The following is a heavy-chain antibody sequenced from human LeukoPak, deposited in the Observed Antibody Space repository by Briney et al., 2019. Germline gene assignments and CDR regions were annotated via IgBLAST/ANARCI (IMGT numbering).Heavy chain of an antibody. CDR2: IPYDGSNK. J-gene: IGHJ3*02. V-gene: IGHV3-30*03. CDR3: ARGASVVAGNDNAFDI. Sequence: GGSLRLSCAASGFTFSSYWMSWVRQAPGKGLEWVAVIPYDGSNKYYADSVKGRFTISRDNAKKSLYLQMNSLRAEDTAVYYCARGASVVAGNDNAFDIWGQGTMVTVSS. D-gene: IGHD6-19*01. CDR1: GFTFSSYW.